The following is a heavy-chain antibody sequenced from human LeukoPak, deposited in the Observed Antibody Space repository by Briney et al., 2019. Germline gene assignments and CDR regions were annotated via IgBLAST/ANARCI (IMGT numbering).Heavy chain of an antibody. CDR2: INHDGSST. D-gene: IGHD2-8*01. J-gene: IGHJ3*02. V-gene: IGHV3-74*01. CDR1: GFTFTTFW. CDR3: AKGGRANGVYDAFDI. Sequence: GGSLRLSCATSGFTFTTFWMHWVRQAPGKGLVWVSRINHDGSSTYYADSVKGRFTISRDNSKNTLYLQMSTLRAEDTALYYCAKGGRANGVYDAFDIWGQGTMVTVSS.